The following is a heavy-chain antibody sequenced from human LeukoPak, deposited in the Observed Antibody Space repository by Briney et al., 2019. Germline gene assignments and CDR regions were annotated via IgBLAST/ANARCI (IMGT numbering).Heavy chain of an antibody. CDR2: IRFDGSDK. V-gene: IGHV3-30*02. CDR3: ARDSVSSSPSNAFDI. J-gene: IGHJ3*02. Sequence: GGSLRLSCAASGFIFSTYGMHWVRQAPGKGLQWVAFIRFDGSDKYYADSVKGRFTISRDNSKNTLYLQMNSLRAEDTAVYYCARDSVSSSPSNAFDIWGQGTMVTVSS. D-gene: IGHD6-13*01. CDR1: GFIFSTYG.